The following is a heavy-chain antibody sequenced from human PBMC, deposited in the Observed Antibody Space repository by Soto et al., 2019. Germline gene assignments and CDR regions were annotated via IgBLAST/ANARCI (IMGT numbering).Heavy chain of an antibody. D-gene: IGHD3-3*01. J-gene: IGHJ5*02. CDR1: GFTFSNAW. Sequence: GGSLRLSCAASGFTFSNAWMSWVRQAPGKGLEWVGRIKSKTDGGTTDYAAPVKGRFTISRDDSKNTLCLQMNSLKTEDTAVYYCTTGTYQQITYYDFWSGYDAVANWFDPWGQGTLVTVSS. CDR2: IKSKTDGGTT. V-gene: IGHV3-15*01. CDR3: TTGTYQQITYYDFWSGYDAVANWFDP.